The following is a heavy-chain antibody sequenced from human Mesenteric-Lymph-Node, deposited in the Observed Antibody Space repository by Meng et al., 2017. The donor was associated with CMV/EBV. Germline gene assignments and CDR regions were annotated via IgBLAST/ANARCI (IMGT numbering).Heavy chain of an antibody. CDR3: ARIARISWYFDL. CDR1: GFIFSSSW. J-gene: IGHJ2*01. V-gene: IGHV3-74*01. D-gene: IGHD2-15*01. CDR2: INSDGSST. Sequence: GGSLRLSCVASGFIFSSSWMSWVRQAPGKGLVWVSRINSDGSSTSYADSVKGRFTIFRDNAKNTLYLQMNSLRAEDTAVYYCARIARISWYFDLWGRGTLVTVSS.